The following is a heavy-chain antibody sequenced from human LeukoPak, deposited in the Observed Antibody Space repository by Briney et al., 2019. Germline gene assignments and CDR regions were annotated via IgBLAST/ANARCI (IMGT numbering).Heavy chain of an antibody. D-gene: IGHD2-2*01. V-gene: IGHV3-72*01. CDR2: TKNRANSYTT. J-gene: IGHJ4*02. CDR3: ARGGTSGYSSTRHFWGGNYYFDY. Sequence: PGGSLRLSCATSGFTFNDHYLGWVRQAPGKGLEWVGRTKNRANSYTTEYAASVNGRFTISRDDSENSLRLQMNSLRAEDTAVYYCARGGTSGYSSTRHFWGGNYYFDYWGQGSLVTVSS. CDR1: GFTFNDHY.